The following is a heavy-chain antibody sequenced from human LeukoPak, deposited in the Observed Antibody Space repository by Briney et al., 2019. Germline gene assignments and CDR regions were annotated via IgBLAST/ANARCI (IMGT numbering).Heavy chain of an antibody. CDR1: GGSISSSSYY. CDR2: IYYSGST. Sequence: SETLSLTCTVSGGSISSSSYYWGWIRQPPGKGLEWIGSIYYSGSTYYNPSLKSRVTISVDTSKNQFSLKLSSVTAADTAVYYCAGGPYDMLTGYPSSFDYWGQGTLVTVSS. J-gene: IGHJ4*02. V-gene: IGHV4-39*01. CDR3: AGGPYDMLTGYPSSFDY. D-gene: IGHD3-9*01.